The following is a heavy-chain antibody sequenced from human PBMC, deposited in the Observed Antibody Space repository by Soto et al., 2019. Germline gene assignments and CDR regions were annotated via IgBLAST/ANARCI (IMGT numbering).Heavy chain of an antibody. CDR2: INPSGGAT. V-gene: IGHV1-46*01. Sequence: ASVKVSCKASGYTFINFFIHWVRQAPGQGLEWVGIINPSGGATTYPQKFQGRFTMTRDTPTSTVYMDVSSLRFDDTAVYYCARSHCSGGSCYLGAFDIWGQGTLVTVSS. J-gene: IGHJ3*02. D-gene: IGHD2-15*01. CDR1: GYTFINFF. CDR3: ARSHCSGGSCYLGAFDI.